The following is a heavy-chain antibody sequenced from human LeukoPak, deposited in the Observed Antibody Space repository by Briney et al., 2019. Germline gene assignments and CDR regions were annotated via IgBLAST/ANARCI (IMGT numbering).Heavy chain of an antibody. D-gene: IGHD5-12*01. CDR3: AGGGTTTITSDY. Sequence: SETLSLTCTVSGGSISSYYWSWIRQPPGKGLEWIGYIYYSGSTNYNPSLKSRVTISVDTSKNQFSLKLSSVTAADTAVYYCAGGGTTTITSDYWGQGTLVTVSS. CDR2: IYYSGST. CDR1: GGSISSYY. V-gene: IGHV4-59*01. J-gene: IGHJ4*02.